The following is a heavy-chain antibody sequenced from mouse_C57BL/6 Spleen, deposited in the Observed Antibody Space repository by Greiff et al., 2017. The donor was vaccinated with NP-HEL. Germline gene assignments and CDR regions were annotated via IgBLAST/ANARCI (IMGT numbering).Heavy chain of an antibody. Sequence: QVQLQQSGAELARPGASVKMSCKASGYTFTSYTMHWVKQRPGQGLEWIGYINPSSGYTKYNQKFKDKATLTADKSSSTAYMQRSSLTSEDSAVYYCARDYYGSSEGWGQGTTLTVSS. D-gene: IGHD1-1*01. V-gene: IGHV1-4*01. CDR3: ARDYYGSSEG. CDR1: GYTFTSYT. CDR2: INPSSGYT. J-gene: IGHJ2*01.